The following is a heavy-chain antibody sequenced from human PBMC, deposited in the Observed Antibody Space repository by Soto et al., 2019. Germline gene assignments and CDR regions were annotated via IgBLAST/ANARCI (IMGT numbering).Heavy chain of an antibody. D-gene: IGHD2-21*02. CDR1: GGTVASSHW. V-gene: IGHV4-4*02. Sequence: QVQLQESGPRLVKPSGSLSLTCGVSGGTVASSHWWSWVRQSPSRGLEWIGNVYHTGDTNFNPSLQSRVTFSVDKSNTQFSLRLTSRTAADTAVYFCAREIVTAGGNHYFDPWGPGTLVTVSS. CDR2: VYHTGDT. J-gene: IGHJ5*02. CDR3: AREIVTAGGNHYFDP.